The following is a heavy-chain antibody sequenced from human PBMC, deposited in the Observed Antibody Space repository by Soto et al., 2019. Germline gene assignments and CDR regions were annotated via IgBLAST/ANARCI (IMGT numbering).Heavy chain of an antibody. Sequence: QVQLVQSGAEVKKPGASVKVSCKASGYTFTSYDINWVRQATGQGLEWMGWMNPNSGNTGYAQKFQGRVTMTRNTSISTAYMELSSLRSEDTAVYYCARGGSYDYVWGSYRYSWFDPWGQGTLVTVSS. V-gene: IGHV1-8*01. CDR3: ARGGSYDYVWGSYRYSWFDP. D-gene: IGHD3-16*02. CDR2: MNPNSGNT. J-gene: IGHJ5*02. CDR1: GYTFTSYD.